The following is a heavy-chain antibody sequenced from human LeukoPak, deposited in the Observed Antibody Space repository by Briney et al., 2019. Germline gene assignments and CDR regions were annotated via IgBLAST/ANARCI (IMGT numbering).Heavy chain of an antibody. Sequence: SETLSLTCAVYGGSFSGYYWSWIRQPPGKGLEWIGEINHSGSTNYNPSLKSRVTISVDTSKNQFSLKLSSVTAADTAVYYCARRTPMDVWGKGTTVTVSS. CDR2: INHSGST. CDR3: ARRTPMDV. CDR1: GGSFSGYY. J-gene: IGHJ6*04. V-gene: IGHV4-34*01.